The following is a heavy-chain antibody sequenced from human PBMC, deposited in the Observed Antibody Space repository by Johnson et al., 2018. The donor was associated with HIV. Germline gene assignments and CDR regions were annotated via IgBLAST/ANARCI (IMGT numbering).Heavy chain of an antibody. V-gene: IGHV3-53*01. J-gene: IGHJ3*02. CDR1: GFTVSSNY. D-gene: IGHD2-21*02. CDR2: IYSGGST. CDR3: AKDRPLVVVTHDAFDI. Sequence: VQLVESGVGLIQPGGSLRLSCAASGFTVSSNYMSWVRQAPGKGLDWVSVIYSGGSTYNADSVKGRFTISRDNSKNTLYLQLNSLRAEDTAVYYCAKDRPLVVVTHDAFDIWGQGTMVTVSS.